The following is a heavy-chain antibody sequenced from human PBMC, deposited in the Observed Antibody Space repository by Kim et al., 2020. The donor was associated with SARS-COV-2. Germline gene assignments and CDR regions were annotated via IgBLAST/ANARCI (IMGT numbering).Heavy chain of an antibody. J-gene: IGHJ6*02. CDR2: IYYSGST. CDR3: ASHLIRAPWVLGVEYFNGMDV. Sequence: SETLSLTCTVSGGSISSSSYYWGWIRQPPGKGLEWIGSIYYSGSTYYNPSLKRRVTISVDTSKNQFSLKLSSVTAADTAVYHCASHLIRAPWVLGVEYFNGMDVWGQGTTVTVSS. V-gene: IGHV4-39*01. D-gene: IGHD3-3*01. CDR1: GGSISSSSYY.